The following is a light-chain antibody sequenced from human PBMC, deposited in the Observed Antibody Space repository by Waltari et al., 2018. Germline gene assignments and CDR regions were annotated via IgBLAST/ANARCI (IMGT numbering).Light chain of an antibody. CDR3: QQYNYWPWT. CDR2: STS. J-gene: IGKJ1*01. Sequence: EIVMTQSPATLSMSPGESATLFCRASQSLNSAFAWYQQKPGQAPRLLIYSTSTRATGTPARFSGSGSGTEFTLTISSLQSEDFAIYYCQQYNYWPWTFGQGTRVEIK. V-gene: IGKV3D-15*01. CDR1: QSLNSA.